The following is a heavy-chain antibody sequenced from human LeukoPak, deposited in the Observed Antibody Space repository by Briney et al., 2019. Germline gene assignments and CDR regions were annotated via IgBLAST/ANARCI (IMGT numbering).Heavy chain of an antibody. Sequence: GGSLRLSCAASGFTFSNALMTWVGEAPGTGVRGLGRIKSKGDGGTTDYAAPVKGRFSMSRDNSKTTMYLQMYSLEAEDTAVYYCTTDLGLTMIRGVIVYWGQGALVTVSS. CDR3: TTDLGLTMIRGVIVY. D-gene: IGHD3-10*01. J-gene: IGHJ4*02. CDR1: GFTFSNAL. CDR2: IKSKGDGGTT. V-gene: IGHV3-15*01.